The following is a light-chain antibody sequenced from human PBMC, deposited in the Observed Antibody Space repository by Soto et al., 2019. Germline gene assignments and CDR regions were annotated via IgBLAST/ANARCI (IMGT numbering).Light chain of an antibody. CDR1: QTVTTW. CDR3: QQPYPHSSLS. J-gene: IGKJ2*01. CDR2: EAS. Sequence: DIQMTQSPSTLSAAVGDRVTINCRASQTVTTWVAWYQRKPGKAPKLLIYEASNLQAGVPSRFSGSGSGTEFALTLTNLQPDDFAAYYCQQPYPHSSLSFGQGPSVEIK. V-gene: IGKV1-5*03.